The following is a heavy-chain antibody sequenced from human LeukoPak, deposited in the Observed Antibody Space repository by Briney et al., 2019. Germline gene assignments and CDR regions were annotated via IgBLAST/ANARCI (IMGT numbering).Heavy chain of an antibody. CDR2: VYYTGST. CDR3: ARHGNWDPVDY. J-gene: IGHJ4*02. CDR1: GDSINSSDYY. V-gene: IGHV4-39*01. Sequence: SETLSLTCTVSGDSINSSDYYWGWIRQPPGKGLEWIGTVYYTGSTYYKPSLKSRLTISVDRSKNHFSLKMSSVTAADTGVYYCARHGNWDPVDYWGQGILVGVSS. D-gene: IGHD7-27*01.